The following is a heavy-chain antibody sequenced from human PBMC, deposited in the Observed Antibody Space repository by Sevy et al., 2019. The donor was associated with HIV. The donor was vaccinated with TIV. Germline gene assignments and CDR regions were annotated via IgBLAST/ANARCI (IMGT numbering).Heavy chain of an antibody. CDR2: ISYDGSSQ. V-gene: IGHV3-30-3*01. CDR1: GFTFSTHA. D-gene: IGHD6-19*01. J-gene: IGHJ4*02. Sequence: GGCLRLSCAASGFTFSTHAMHWVRQAPGKGLEWVALISYDGSSQFYAGSVKGRFTLSRDISKNTLYLEMNSLRVEDTAVYFCARDAGYSTGWYAGYWGQGTLVTVSS. CDR3: ARDAGYSTGWYAGY.